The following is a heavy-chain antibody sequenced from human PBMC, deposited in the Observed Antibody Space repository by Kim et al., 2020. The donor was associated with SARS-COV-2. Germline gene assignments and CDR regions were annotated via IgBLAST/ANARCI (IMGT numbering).Heavy chain of an antibody. Sequence: TSYSGSVKGRFTIARDNAKNTLYLQMNSLRAEDTAVYYCARDRWAFDIWGQGTMVTVSS. CDR3: ARDRWAFDI. V-gene: IGHV3-74*01. J-gene: IGHJ3*02. CDR2: T. D-gene: IGHD2-15*01.